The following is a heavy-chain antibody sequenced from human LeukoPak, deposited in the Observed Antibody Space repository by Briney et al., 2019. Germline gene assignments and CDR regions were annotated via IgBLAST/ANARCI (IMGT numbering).Heavy chain of an antibody. CDR1: GYTFTGYY. CDR3: ARANGDQRSNAFDI. D-gene: IGHD4-17*01. V-gene: IGHV1-2*06. Sequence: ASVKVSCKASGYTFTGYYMHWVRQAPGQGLEWMGRINPNSGGTNYAQKFQGRVTMTRGTSISTAYMELSRLRSDDTAVYYCARANGDQRSNAFDIWGQGTMITVSS. J-gene: IGHJ3*02. CDR2: INPNSGGT.